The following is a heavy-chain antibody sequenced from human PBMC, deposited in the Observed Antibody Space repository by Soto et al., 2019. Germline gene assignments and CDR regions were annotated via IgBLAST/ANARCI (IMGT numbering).Heavy chain of an antibody. Sequence: PGGSLRLSCAASGFTFSSYAMSWVRQAPGKGLEWVSAISGSGGSTYYADSVKGRFTISRDNSKNTLYLQMNSLRAEDTAVYYCAKDQQSGYYYDFGRHYYFDYWGQGTLVTVSS. V-gene: IGHV3-23*01. CDR2: ISGSGGST. CDR1: GFTFSSYA. J-gene: IGHJ4*02. D-gene: IGHD3-22*01. CDR3: AKDQQSGYYYDFGRHYYFDY.